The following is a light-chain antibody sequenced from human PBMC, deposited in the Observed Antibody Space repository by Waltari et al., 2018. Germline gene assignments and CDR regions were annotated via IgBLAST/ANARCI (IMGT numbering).Light chain of an antibody. V-gene: IGLV2-14*03. CDR1: SSDVGGYDY. J-gene: IGLJ3*02. CDR3: CSYKRGATWV. Sequence: QSVLTQPASVSGSPGQSITISCTGTSSDVGGYDYVSWYQQAPGKAHKLIIYDVVKRPSGVSTRFSASKSDNTASLPISGLQAEDEGDYYCCSYKRGATWVCGGGTALTVL. CDR2: DVV.